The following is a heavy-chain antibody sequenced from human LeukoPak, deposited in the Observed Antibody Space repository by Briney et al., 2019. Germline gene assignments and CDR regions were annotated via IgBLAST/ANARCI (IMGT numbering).Heavy chain of an antibody. Sequence: SETLSLTCTVSGGSVSSGSYYWSWIRQPPGKGLEWIGEINHSGSTNYSPSLKSRVTISVDTSKNQFSLKLSSVTAADTAVYYCARGRGLVGYYFDYWGQGTLVTVSS. CDR2: INHSGST. J-gene: IGHJ4*02. D-gene: IGHD2-8*02. CDR1: GGSVSSGSYY. CDR3: ARGRGLVGYYFDY. V-gene: IGHV4-39*07.